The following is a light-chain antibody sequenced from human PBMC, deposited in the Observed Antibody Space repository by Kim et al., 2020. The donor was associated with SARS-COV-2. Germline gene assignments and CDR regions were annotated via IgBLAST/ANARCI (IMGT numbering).Light chain of an antibody. CDR3: QQRSAWPLT. J-gene: IGKJ4*01. Sequence: LSPGERATLSCKASQNINNFLAWYQQKPGQAPRLLIFDASDRATDIPPRFRGSGSGTAFTLTISSLEPEDFAVYYCQQRSAWPLTFGGGTKVDIK. V-gene: IGKV3-11*01. CDR1: QNINNF. CDR2: DAS.